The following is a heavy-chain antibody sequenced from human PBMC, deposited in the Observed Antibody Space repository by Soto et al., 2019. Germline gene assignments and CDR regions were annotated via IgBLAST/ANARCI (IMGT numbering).Heavy chain of an antibody. CDR3: ARLEGLATSSYYFDF. CDR2: VYYRGNA. V-gene: IGHV4-39*01. Sequence: QLQLQESGPGLVKPSETLSLSCSVSDDSINSDKYYWGWIRQPPGKGLEWIGSVYYRGNAYYNPTFQTRVTISLDKSKSQFSLKLNSVTAADSAVYFCARLEGLATSSYYFDFWGPGALVTVSS. J-gene: IGHJ4*02. CDR1: DDSINSDKYY. D-gene: IGHD6-6*01.